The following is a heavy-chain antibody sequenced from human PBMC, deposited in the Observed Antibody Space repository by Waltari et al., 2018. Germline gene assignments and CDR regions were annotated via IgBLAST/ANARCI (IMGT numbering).Heavy chain of an antibody. V-gene: IGHV3-48*03. CDR2: ISSSGNTI. CDR1: GFTFSGYE. Sequence: EVLLVESGGGLVQPGGSLRLSCTASGFTFSGYERNWVRQAPGKGLGWVSYISSSGNTIYYADSVKARFTTSRDNAKNSLHLQMNSLRVDDTAVYYCARRPYYYHGMDVWGQGTTVTVSS. J-gene: IGHJ6*02. CDR3: ARRPYYYHGMDV.